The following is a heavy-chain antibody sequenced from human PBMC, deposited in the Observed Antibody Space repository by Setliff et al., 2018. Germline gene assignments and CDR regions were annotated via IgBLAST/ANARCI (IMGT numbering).Heavy chain of an antibody. Sequence: GGSLRLSCAASGFTFSSYAMNWVRQAPGKGLEWVSAISGSGGSTYYADSVKGRFTISRDNSKNTLYLQMNSLRAGDTAVYYCAKAPAPYAASLLNWFDPWGQGTLVTVSS. CDR1: GFTFSSYA. CDR3: AKAPAPYAASLLNWFDP. V-gene: IGHV3-23*01. CDR2: ISGSGGST. J-gene: IGHJ5*02. D-gene: IGHD2-2*01.